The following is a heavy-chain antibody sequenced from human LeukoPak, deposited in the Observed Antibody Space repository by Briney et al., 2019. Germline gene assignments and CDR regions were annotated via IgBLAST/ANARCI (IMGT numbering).Heavy chain of an antibody. V-gene: IGHV3-23*01. D-gene: IGHD3-9*01. CDR2: ISGSGGST. CDR1: AFTFSSHG. Sequence: GGSLRLSCAASAFTFSSHGMSWVRQAPGKGLGWVSAISGSGGSTYYADSVKGRFTISRDNSKNTLYLQMNSLRAEDTAVYYCAKCILTGYYKGYMDVWGKGTTVTISS. CDR3: AKCILTGYYKGYMDV. J-gene: IGHJ6*03.